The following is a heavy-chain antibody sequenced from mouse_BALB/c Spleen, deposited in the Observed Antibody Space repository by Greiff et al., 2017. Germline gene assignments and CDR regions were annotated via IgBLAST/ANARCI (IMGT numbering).Heavy chain of an antibody. Sequence: EVHLVESGGGLVKPGGSLKLSCAASGFTFSSYAMSWVRQTPEKRLEWVASISSGGSTYYPDSVKGRFTISRDNARNILYLQMSSLRSEDTAMYYCARDLYEEYYAMDYWGQGTSVTVSS. CDR1: GFTFSSYA. D-gene: IGHD2-3*01. CDR2: ISSGGST. CDR3: ARDLYEEYYAMDY. J-gene: IGHJ4*01. V-gene: IGHV5-6-5*01.